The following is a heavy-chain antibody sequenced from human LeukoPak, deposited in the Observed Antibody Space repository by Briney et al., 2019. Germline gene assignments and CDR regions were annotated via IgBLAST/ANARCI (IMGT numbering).Heavy chain of an antibody. Sequence: GRSLRLSCTASGFTFGDYAMSWVRQAPGKGLEWVGFIRSKAYGGTTEYAASVKGRFTISRDDSKSIAYLQMNSLKTEDTAVYYCTGGPTRYDCVWGSWPDFDYWGQGTLVTVSS. CDR3: TGGPTRYDCVWGSWPDFDY. J-gene: IGHJ4*02. V-gene: IGHV3-49*04. CDR1: GFTFGDYA. CDR2: IRSKAYGGTT. D-gene: IGHD3-16*01.